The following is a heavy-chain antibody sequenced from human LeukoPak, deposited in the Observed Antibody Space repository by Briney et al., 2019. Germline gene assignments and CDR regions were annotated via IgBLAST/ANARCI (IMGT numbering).Heavy chain of an antibody. D-gene: IGHD2/OR15-2a*01. J-gene: IGHJ5*02. CDR1: GFTFSSYE. CDR3: ARARIWVNWFDH. V-gene: IGHV3-48*03. Sequence: PGGSLRLSCAASGFTFSSYEMNWVRQAPGKGLEWVSYISSSGSTIYYADSVKGRFTISRDNAKNSLYLQMNSLRAEDTAVYYCARARIWVNWFDHWGQGTLVTVSS. CDR2: ISSSGSTI.